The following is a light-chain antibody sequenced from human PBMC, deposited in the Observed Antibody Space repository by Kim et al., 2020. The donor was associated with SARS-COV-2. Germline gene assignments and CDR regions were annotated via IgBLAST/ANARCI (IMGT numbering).Light chain of an antibody. V-gene: IGKV1-5*03. J-gene: IGKJ1*01. CDR3: QQYNSPWT. Sequence: ALVEERITITWRGHQSLSGWVGWYQQPARTAHHLLYYAASTLSSGVPTSVSSGGFAKEITPIVSRQQPDDFATYCCQQYNSPWTFGQGTKVEIK. CDR1: QSLSGW. CDR2: AAS.